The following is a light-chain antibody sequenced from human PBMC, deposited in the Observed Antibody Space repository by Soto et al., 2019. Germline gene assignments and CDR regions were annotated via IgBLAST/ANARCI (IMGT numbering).Light chain of an antibody. CDR1: QSLLYSNGYTY. CDR3: MQTLQTPLT. CDR2: LGS. Sequence: EIVMTQSPLSLPVTPGEPASISCRSSQSLLYSNGYTYLDWYLQKPGQSPQLLIYLGSNRASGVPDRFSGSGSGTDFTLKISRVQAEDVGVYYCMQTLQTPLTFGQGTKVEIK. V-gene: IGKV2-28*01. J-gene: IGKJ1*01.